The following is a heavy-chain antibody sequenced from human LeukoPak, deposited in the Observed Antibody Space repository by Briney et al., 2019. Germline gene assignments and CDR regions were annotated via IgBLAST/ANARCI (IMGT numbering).Heavy chain of an antibody. Sequence: GGSLRLSCAASGFTFSSYGMHWVRQAPGKGLEWVAVISYDGSNKYYADSVKGRFTISRDNSKNTLYLQMNSLRAEDTAVYYCAKSQLWFGYDAFDIWGQGTMVTVSS. D-gene: IGHD3-10*01. CDR1: GFTFSSYG. CDR3: AKSQLWFGYDAFDI. J-gene: IGHJ3*02. V-gene: IGHV3-30*18. CDR2: ISYDGSNK.